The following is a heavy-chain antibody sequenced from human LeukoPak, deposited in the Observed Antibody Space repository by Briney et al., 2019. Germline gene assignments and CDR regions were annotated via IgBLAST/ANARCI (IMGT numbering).Heavy chain of an antibody. D-gene: IGHD2-2*02. CDR3: AMESGPAGYSSFDY. Sequence: GGSLRLSCAASGFTFSNHAMHWVRQAPGKGLEWVAFTSHDGSNKLHVNSVKGRFTISRDNSKNTLFLQMNSLRAEDTAVYYCAMESGPAGYSSFDYWGQGTLVSVSS. CDR2: TSHDGSNK. CDR1: GFTFSNHA. V-gene: IGHV3-30*03. J-gene: IGHJ4*02.